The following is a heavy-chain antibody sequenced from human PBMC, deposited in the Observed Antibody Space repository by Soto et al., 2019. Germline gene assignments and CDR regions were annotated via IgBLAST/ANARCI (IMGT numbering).Heavy chain of an antibody. J-gene: IGHJ4*02. CDR2: IYYSGST. V-gene: IGHV4-61*01. CDR1: GGSVSSGSYY. D-gene: IGHD6-13*01. Sequence: QVQLQESGPGLVKPSETLSLTCTVSGGSVSSGSYYWSWIRQPPGKGLEWIGYIYYSGSTNYNPSLKSRVTISVDTSKNQCSLKLSSVTAADTAVYYCARVGPTGYSSDYWGQGTLVTVSS. CDR3: ARVGPTGYSSDY.